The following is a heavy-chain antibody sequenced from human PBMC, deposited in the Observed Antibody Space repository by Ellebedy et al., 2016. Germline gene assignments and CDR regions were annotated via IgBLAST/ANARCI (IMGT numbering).Heavy chain of an antibody. V-gene: IGHV3-23*01. CDR1: GLPFSTFF. CDR2: ISAGGDDT. Sequence: GESLKISXAVSGLPFSTFFMSWVRQAPGKGLQWISTISAGGDDTYLADSVKGRFTISRDNSRNILYLQMSSLRDEDSAIYYCREGHYSDVWGQGTQVTVSA. CDR3: REGHYSDV. J-gene: IGHJ4*02.